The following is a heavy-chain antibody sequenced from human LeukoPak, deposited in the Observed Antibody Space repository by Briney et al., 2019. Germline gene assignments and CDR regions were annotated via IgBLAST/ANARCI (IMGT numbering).Heavy chain of an antibody. CDR3: ATSSDSSGSYPPSDAFDV. CDR1: GGSISSYS. D-gene: IGHD3-22*01. J-gene: IGHJ3*01. V-gene: IGHV4-4*07. CDR2: IYTSGST. Sequence: YPSETLSLTCTVSGGSISSYSWSWIRQPAGKGLEWIGRIYTSGSTNYNPSLKSRVTMSVDTSKYQFSLKLSSVTAADTAVYYCATSSDSSGSYPPSDAFDVWGQGTTVTVSS.